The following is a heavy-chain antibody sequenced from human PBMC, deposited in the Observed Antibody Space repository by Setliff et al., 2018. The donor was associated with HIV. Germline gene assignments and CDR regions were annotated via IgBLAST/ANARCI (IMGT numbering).Heavy chain of an antibody. CDR3: ARDVAVASFFNY. Sequence: GGSLRLSCSASGFSISDFWMSWVRQAPGKGLEWVANIKEDGSEQYYMDSVKGRFTISRDNAKNSLYLQMSSLRAEDTAVYYCARDVAVASFFNYWGQGTLVTVSS. CDR1: GFSISDFW. CDR2: IKEDGSEQ. D-gene: IGHD6-19*01. J-gene: IGHJ4*02. V-gene: IGHV3-7*05.